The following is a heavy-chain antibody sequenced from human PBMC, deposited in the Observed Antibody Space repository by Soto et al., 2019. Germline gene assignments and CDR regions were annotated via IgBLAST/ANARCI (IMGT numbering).Heavy chain of an antibody. CDR1: GGSVSSSDSA. J-gene: IGHJ6*03. Sequence: TLSLTCNASGGSVSSSDSAWGWIRQSPGKGLEWIGTIDYSGTIYYIPSLKSRLTISIDTSKNQFSLKLTSVTAADTAVYYCARHVKGVGVYYYYYMDVWGKGTTVTVSS. CDR3: ARHVKGVGVYYYYYMDV. V-gene: IGHV4-39*01. CDR2: IDYSGTI. D-gene: IGHD3-16*01.